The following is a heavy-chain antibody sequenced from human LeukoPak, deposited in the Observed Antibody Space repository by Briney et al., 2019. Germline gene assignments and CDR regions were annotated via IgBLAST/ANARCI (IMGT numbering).Heavy chain of an antibody. V-gene: IGHV1-69*13. D-gene: IGHD3-3*01. J-gene: IGHJ5*02. CDR3: ASGVFGGYNWFDP. CDR2: IIPIFGTA. CDR1: GGTFSSYA. Sequence: SVKVSCKASGGTFSSYAISWVRQAPGRGLEWMGGIIPIFGTANYAQKFQGRVTITADESTSTAYMELSSLRSEDTAVYYCASGVFGGYNWFDPWGQGTLVTVSS.